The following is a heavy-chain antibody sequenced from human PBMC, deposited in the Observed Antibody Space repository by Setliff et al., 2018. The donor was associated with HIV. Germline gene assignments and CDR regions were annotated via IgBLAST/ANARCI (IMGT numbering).Heavy chain of an antibody. J-gene: IGHJ3*01. V-gene: IGHV4-4*07. D-gene: IGHD1-20*01. CDR1: GDSITNRPY. CDR3: ARWGETPGIKAFDP. CDR2: IYTSGRT. Sequence: ETLSLTCTVSGDSITNRPYWTWVRQPAGKGLAWIGRIYTSGRTSYNPSLKSRVTTAVNTSKNQLSLNLSSVTPADTAVYYCARWGETPGIKAFDPWGQGTMVTVSS.